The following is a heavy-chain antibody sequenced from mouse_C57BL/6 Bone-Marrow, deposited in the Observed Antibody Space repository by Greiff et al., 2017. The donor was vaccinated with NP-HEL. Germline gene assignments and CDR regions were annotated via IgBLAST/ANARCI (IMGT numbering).Heavy chain of an antibody. J-gene: IGHJ3*01. D-gene: IGHD3-2*02. CDR2: INPSNGGT. CDR1: GYTFTSYW. V-gene: IGHV1-53*01. CDR3: AREGQLRLPFAY. Sequence: QVQLQQSGTELVKPGASVKLSCKASGYTFTSYWMHWVKQRPGQGLEWIGNINPSNGGTNYNEKFKSKATLTVDKSSSTAYMQLSSLTSEDSAVYYCAREGQLRLPFAYWGQGTLVTVSA.